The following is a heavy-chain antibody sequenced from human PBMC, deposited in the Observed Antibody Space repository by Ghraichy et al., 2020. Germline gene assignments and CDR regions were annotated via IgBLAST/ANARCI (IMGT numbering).Heavy chain of an antibody. D-gene: IGHD3-10*01. V-gene: IGHV3-53*01. CDR3: ARDGGLWFGELGGY. Sequence: GGSLRLSCAASGFTVSSNYMSWVRQAPGKGLEWVSVIYSGGSTYYADSVKGRFTISRDNSKNTLYLQMNSLRAEDTAVYYCARDGGLWFGELGGYWGQGTLVTVSS. CDR2: IYSGGST. CDR1: GFTVSSNY. J-gene: IGHJ4*02.